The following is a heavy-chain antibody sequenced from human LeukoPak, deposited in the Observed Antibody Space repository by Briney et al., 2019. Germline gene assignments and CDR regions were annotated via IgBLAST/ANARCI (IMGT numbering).Heavy chain of an antibody. V-gene: IGHV3-21*01. CDR3: ARDPFDGSGSYVPWFDP. CDR2: ISSSSSYM. D-gene: IGHD3-10*01. Sequence: PGGSLRLSCAASGFTFSSYSMNWVRQAPGKGLEWVSSISSSSSYMYYADSVKGRFTISRDNAKNSLYLQMNSLRAEDTAVYYCARDPFDGSGSYVPWFDPWGQGTLVTVSS. J-gene: IGHJ5*02. CDR1: GFTFSSYS.